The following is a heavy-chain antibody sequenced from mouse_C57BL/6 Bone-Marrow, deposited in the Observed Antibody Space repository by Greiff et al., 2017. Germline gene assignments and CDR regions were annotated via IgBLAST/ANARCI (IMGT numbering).Heavy chain of an antibody. Sequence: QVQLKQPGAELVMPGASVKLSCKASGYTFTSYWMHWVKQRPGQGLEWIGEIDPSDSYTNYNQKFKGKSTLTVDKSSSTAYMQLSSLTSEDSAVYYCARNDYSAMDYWGQGTSVTVSS. V-gene: IGHV1-69*01. D-gene: IGHD2-12*01. CDR1: GYTFTSYW. J-gene: IGHJ4*01. CDR2: IDPSDSYT. CDR3: ARNDYSAMDY.